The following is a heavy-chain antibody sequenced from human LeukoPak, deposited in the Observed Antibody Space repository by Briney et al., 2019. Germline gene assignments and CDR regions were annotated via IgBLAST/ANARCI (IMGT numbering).Heavy chain of an antibody. D-gene: IGHD6-13*01. J-gene: IGHJ4*02. Sequence: SETLSLTCTVSGVSISTYSWSWIRQPPGKGLEWIGYIYYSGSTNYTPSLKSRVTMSVDTSKNQFSLKLSSVTAADTAVYYCARDSVAAAFDYWGQGTLVTVSS. V-gene: IGHV4-59*01. CDR1: GVSISTYS. CDR2: IYYSGST. CDR3: ARDSVAAAFDY.